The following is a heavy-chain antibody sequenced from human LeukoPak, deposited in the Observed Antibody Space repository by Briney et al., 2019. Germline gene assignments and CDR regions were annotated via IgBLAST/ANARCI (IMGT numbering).Heavy chain of an antibody. CDR3: ARCWSYDRGDCDY. CDR2: ISAYNGET. J-gene: IGHJ4*02. D-gene: IGHD5-12*01. CDR1: GDTFTSYG. V-gene: IGHV1-18*01. Sequence: ASVKVSCKASGDTFTSYGLTWVCQAPGQGLECVAWISAYNGETDYARILHGRVIMTAETSTITVSMELRSLTSDDTAVYYCARCWSYDRGDCDYWGQGTLVTVS.